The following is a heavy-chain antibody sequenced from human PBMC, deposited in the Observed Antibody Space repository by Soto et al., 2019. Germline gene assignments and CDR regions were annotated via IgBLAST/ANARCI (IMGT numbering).Heavy chain of an antibody. Sequence: SETLSFTCAVSGGSISSSNWWNWVRQPPGKGLEWIGEIYRSGSTKYNPSLKSRVTLSVDKSKNQFSLNLTSVTAADTAVYYCASRMTTVTSLDYWGQGNLVTVSS. CDR3: ASRMTTVTSLDY. V-gene: IGHV4-4*02. J-gene: IGHJ4*02. CDR1: GGSISSSNW. CDR2: IYRSGST. D-gene: IGHD4-4*01.